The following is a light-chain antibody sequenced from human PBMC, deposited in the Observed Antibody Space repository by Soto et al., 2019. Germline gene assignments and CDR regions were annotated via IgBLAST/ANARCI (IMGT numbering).Light chain of an antibody. CDR2: AAS. V-gene: IGKV1-9*01. CDR3: QQLNRYPLP. Sequence: DIQLTQSPSFLSASVGDRVTITCRASQGISSYLAWYQQKPGKPPKLLIYAASTLQSGVPSRFSGSGSGTEFTLTISSLQPEDFATYYCQQLNRYPLPFGGGTKVDI. J-gene: IGKJ4*01. CDR1: QGISSY.